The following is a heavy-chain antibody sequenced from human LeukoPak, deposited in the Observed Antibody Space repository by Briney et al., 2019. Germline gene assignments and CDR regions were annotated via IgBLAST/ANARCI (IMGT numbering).Heavy chain of an antibody. CDR1: VYSFTAFY. CDR3: ARDGDYGTGSYSRGCIDS. D-gene: IGHD3-10*01. J-gene: IGHJ4*02. Sequence: ASVKVSCKTSVYSFTAFYIHWVRQAPGQGLEWMGWIHPRRGDTNYAQKFQGRVTMTRDTSIRTAYLDLSSLRSDDTAVYYCARDGDYGTGSYSRGCIDSWGQGTPVTVSP. CDR2: IHPRRGDT. V-gene: IGHV1-2*02.